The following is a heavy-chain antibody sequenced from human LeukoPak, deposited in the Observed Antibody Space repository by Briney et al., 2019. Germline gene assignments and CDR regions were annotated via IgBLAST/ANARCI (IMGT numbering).Heavy chain of an antibody. CDR2: IYPGDSDT. CDR1: GYSFTSYW. Sequence: GESLKISCKGSGYSFTSYWIGWVRQMPGKGLEWMGIIYPGDSDTRYSPSFQGQVTISADKSISTAYLQWSSLKASDTAMYYCARAPTLRLLPDPYYFDYWGQGTLVTVSS. D-gene: IGHD2-15*01. CDR3: ARAPTLRLLPDPYYFDY. J-gene: IGHJ4*02. V-gene: IGHV5-51*01.